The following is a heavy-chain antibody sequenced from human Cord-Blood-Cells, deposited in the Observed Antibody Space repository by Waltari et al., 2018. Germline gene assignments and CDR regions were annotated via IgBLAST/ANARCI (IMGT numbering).Heavy chain of an antibody. J-gene: IGHJ4*02. CDR1: GFTVSSNY. D-gene: IGHD3-3*01. Sequence: EVQLVESGGDLIQPGGSLRLSCAASGFTVSSNYMSWVRQAPGKGLEWVSVIYSGGSTYYADSVKGRFTISRDNSKNTLYLQMNSLRAEDTAVYYCARWNYDFWSGYYDYWGQGTLVTVS. CDR2: IYSGGST. V-gene: IGHV3-53*01. CDR3: ARWNYDFWSGYYDY.